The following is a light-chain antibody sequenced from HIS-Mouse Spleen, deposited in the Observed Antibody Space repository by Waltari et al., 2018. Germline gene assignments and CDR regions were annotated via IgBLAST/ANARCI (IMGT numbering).Light chain of an antibody. Sequence: EIVLTQSPATLSLSPGERATLSCRASQSVSSYLAWYQQKPGQAPRLLIYDASNRATGIPARFSGSGSWTDFTLTISSLEPEDFAVYYCQQRSNWPPGVFTFGPGTKVDIK. J-gene: IGKJ3*01. V-gene: IGKV3-11*01. CDR1: QSVSSY. CDR2: DAS. CDR3: QQRSNWPPGVFT.